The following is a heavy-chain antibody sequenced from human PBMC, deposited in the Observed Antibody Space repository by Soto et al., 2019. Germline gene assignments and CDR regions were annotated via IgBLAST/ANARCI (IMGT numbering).Heavy chain of an antibody. D-gene: IGHD3-22*01. CDR3: AKDMGGGYYIPPLDY. J-gene: IGHJ4*02. Sequence: GGSLRLSCAASGFTFSNYGVDWVRQAPGKGLEWVAVIWYDGSNKYYADSVKGRFTISRDNSKNTLYLQMNSLRAEDSAVYYCAKDMGGGYYIPPLDYWGQGTRVTVPQ. CDR1: GFTFSNYG. CDR2: IWYDGSNK. V-gene: IGHV3-30*02.